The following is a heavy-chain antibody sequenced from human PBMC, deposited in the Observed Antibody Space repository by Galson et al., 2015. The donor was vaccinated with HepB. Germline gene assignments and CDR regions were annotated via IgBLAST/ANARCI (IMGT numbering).Heavy chain of an antibody. CDR3: AHGGYSGYDQQWLVQYYFDY. D-gene: IGHD5-12*01. CDR1: GFSLSTSGVG. J-gene: IGHJ4*02. CDR2: IYWDDDK. Sequence: PALVKPTQTLTLTCTFSGFSLSTSGVGVGWIRQPPGKALEWLALIYWDDDKRYSPSLKSRLTITKDTSKNQVVLTMTNMDPVDTATYYCAHGGYSGYDQQWLVQYYFDYWGQGTLVTVSS. V-gene: IGHV2-5*02.